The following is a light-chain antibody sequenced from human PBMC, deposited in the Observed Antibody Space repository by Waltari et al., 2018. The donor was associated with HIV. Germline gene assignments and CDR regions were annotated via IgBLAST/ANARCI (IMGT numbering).Light chain of an antibody. Sequence: QSVLTQPPSVSGAPGQRVTISCPGSSSTIRAGYDVTWSQQLPGTAPRLLLHCNGSRPSGGPDRFSGSKSCTSASLAITGLLAEDEADYYCQSYDSSLSVGVFGGGTKLTVL. J-gene: IGLJ3*02. CDR2: CNG. V-gene: IGLV1-40*01. CDR3: QSYDSSLSVGV. CDR1: SSTIRAGYD.